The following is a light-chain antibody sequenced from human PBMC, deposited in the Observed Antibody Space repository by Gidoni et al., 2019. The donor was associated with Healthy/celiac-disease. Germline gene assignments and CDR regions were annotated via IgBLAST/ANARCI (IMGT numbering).Light chain of an antibody. CDR3: MQGKHWPVT. CDR1: QSLVYSDVSTY. J-gene: IGKJ1*01. Sequence: VVMTQSPLSLPVTTEQPASISCRSSQSLVYSDVSTYLNWFQQRPGQAPRRLIYKVSNRDSGVPDRFSGSGSGTDFTLKISRVEAEDVGVYYCMQGKHWPVTFGQGTKVEIK. V-gene: IGKV2-30*01. CDR2: KVS.